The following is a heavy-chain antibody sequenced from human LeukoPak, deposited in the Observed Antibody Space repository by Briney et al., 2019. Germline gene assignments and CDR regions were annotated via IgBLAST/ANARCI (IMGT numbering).Heavy chain of an antibody. J-gene: IGHJ4*02. D-gene: IGHD6-13*01. Sequence: PGGSLRLSCAASRFTFNSSAMSWVRQAPGKGLVWVSRIYSDGSSTTYAGSVKGRFTISRDNANNTLYLQMDSLGADDTALYYCARGGSTWLDSWGQGTLVTVSS. CDR3: ARGGSTWLDS. CDR2: IYSDGSST. V-gene: IGHV3-74*03. CDR1: RFTFNSSA.